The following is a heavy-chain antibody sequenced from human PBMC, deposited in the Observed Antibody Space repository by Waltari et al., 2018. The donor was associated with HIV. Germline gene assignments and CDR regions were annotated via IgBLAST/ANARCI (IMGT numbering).Heavy chain of an antibody. D-gene: IGHD5-18*01. Sequence: EVQLVESGGGLVQPGGSSRLSCTGSGFTFINFAMRWVRQAPGKGLEWVSVISGSGGTTYYADSVKGRFTVSRDNFKNTVYLQMNSLRAGDTAIYYCAKAVMETAVSSPVDCWGQGALVTVSS. CDR1: GFTFINFA. CDR2: ISGSGGTT. CDR3: AKAVMETAVSSPVDC. J-gene: IGHJ4*02. V-gene: IGHV3-23*04.